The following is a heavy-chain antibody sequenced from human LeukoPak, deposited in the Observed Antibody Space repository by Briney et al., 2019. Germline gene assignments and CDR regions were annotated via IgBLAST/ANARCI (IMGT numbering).Heavy chain of an antibody. CDR1: GDSVSGYY. J-gene: IGHJ3*02. D-gene: IGHD3-10*01. CDR3: ARWEVRLNAFEM. CDR2: THHSGNT. Sequence: SETLCLTCIVSGDSVSGYYWNWIRQPPGKGLEWISYTHHSGNTLYNPSLKSRVTTSVDTSKNQFSLSLSSVTAADTAVYYCARWEVRLNAFEMWGQGTMVTVSS. V-gene: IGHV4-59*02.